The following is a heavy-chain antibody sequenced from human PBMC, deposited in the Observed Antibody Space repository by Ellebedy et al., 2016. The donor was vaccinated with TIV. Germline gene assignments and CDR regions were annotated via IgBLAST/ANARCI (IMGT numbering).Heavy chain of an antibody. CDR3: VRWVGHFDF. V-gene: IGHV4-59*01. Sequence: MPSETLSLTCTVSGVSISGFHWTWIRQPPGQGLEWIGYIYFSWSSNYNPSLKSRVTMSVDTSKNQFSLKLSSVTAADTAVYYCVRWVGHFDFWGQGTLVTVSS. CDR1: GVSISGFH. J-gene: IGHJ4*02. D-gene: IGHD1-26*01. CDR2: IYFSWSS.